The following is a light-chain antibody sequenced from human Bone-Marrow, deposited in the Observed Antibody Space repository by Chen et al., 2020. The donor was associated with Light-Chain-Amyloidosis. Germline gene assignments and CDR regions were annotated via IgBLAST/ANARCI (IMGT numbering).Light chain of an antibody. Sequence: EIVLTQSPVTLSWSPGKGANLSCRASQTISSNYLTWYQQKFGQAPRLLIYGSSSRATGIPDRFTGSGSGTDFTLTINRLEPEDFAMYYCQQYGTSPLTFGGGTKVEIK. CDR2: GSS. CDR1: QTISSNY. CDR3: QQYGTSPLT. V-gene: IGKV3-20*01. J-gene: IGKJ4*01.